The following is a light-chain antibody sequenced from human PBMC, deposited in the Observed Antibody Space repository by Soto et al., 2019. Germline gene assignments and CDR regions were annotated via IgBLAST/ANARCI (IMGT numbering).Light chain of an antibody. CDR3: QQYKDYSPT. V-gene: IGKV1-5*01. CDR1: QSPSRW. CDR2: DVS. J-gene: IGKJ2*01. Sequence: DIQMTQCPFTLSAPVGDRVTITCRASQSPSRWLGWYQQKPGKAPKLLMYDVSSFESGVPSRFSGSGSWTEFTLTISSLQPDDFASYYCQQYKDYSPTFGQGTKLEI.